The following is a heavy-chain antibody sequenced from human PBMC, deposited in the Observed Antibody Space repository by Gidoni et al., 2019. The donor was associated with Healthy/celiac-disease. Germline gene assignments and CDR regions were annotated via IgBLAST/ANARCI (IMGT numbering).Heavy chain of an antibody. V-gene: IGHV1-69*09. D-gene: IGHD3-22*01. J-gene: IGHJ4*02. CDR2: IIPIRGIA. Sequence: QVQLVQSGAEVKKPGSSVKVSCKASGGTFSSDAISWVRQAPGQGLEWMGRIIPIRGIANYAQKFQGRVTITADKSTSTAYMELSSLRSEDTAVYYCASGGYYYDSSGDYWGQGSLVTVSS. CDR3: ASGGYYYDSSGDY. CDR1: GGTFSSDA.